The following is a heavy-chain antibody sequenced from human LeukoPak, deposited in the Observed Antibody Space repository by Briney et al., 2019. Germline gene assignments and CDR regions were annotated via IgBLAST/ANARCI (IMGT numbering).Heavy chain of an antibody. D-gene: IGHD1-26*01. Sequence: SLKVSCKASGGTFNIYAFTWVRQAPGHGLEWLGGIKPIFGTTDYAQKFQGRVTLTADESTSTLYMELSSLTSEDTAVYYCARGMGASVDYWGLGTLVTVS. CDR1: GGTFNIYA. J-gene: IGHJ4*02. CDR2: IKPIFGTT. V-gene: IGHV1-69*01. CDR3: ARGMGASVDY.